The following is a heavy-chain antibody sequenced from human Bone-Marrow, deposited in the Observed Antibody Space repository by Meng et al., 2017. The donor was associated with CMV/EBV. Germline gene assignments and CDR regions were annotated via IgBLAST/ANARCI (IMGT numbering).Heavy chain of an antibody. CDR2: ITSSGRTI. CDR1: GFTFSSYA. Sequence: GESLKISCAASGFTFSSYAMSWVRQAPGKGLEWVSYITSSGRTIHYADSVKGRFTISRDNAKNLLYLQINSLRAEDTAVYYCARGDYGSGSLNFWGQGKLVNVAS. D-gene: IGHD3-10*01. J-gene: IGHJ4*02. V-gene: IGHV3-48*03. CDR3: ARGDYGSGSLNF.